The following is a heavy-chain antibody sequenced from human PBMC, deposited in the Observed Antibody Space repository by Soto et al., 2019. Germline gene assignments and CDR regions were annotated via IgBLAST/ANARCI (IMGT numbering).Heavy chain of an antibody. D-gene: IGHD6-13*01. CDR1: GGSISSSSYY. J-gene: IGHJ6*02. Sequence: SETLSLTCTVSGGSISSSSYYWGWIRQPPGKGLEWIGSIYYSGSTYYNPSLKSRVTISVDTSKNQFSLKLSSVTAADTAVYYCARQAAGSIYYYYYYGMDVWGQGTKASVSS. CDR3: ARQAAGSIYYYYYYGMDV. CDR2: IYYSGST. V-gene: IGHV4-39*01.